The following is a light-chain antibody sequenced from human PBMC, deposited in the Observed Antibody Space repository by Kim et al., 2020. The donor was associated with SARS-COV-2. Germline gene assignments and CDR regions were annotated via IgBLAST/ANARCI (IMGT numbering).Light chain of an antibody. CDR3: QSYDSDVV. J-gene: IGLJ2*01. Sequence: LTQPHSVSESPGKTVTISCTRSSGSIASNYVQWYQQRPGSAPTTVIYEDNQRPSGVPDRFSGSIDSSSNSASLTISGLKTEDEADYYCQSYDSDVVF. V-gene: IGLV6-57*04. CDR2: EDN. CDR1: SGSIASNY.